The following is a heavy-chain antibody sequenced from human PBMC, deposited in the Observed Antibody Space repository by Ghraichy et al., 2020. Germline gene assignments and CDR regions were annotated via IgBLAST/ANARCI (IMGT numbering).Heavy chain of an antibody. D-gene: IGHD6-19*01. CDR2: INHSGST. CDR3: ARGPVRAGWYFSGGY. Sequence: SETLSLTFAVFSGSFSGYYWSWIRQPPGKGLDWFGDINHSGSTNYNPSLKSRVTLSVDTSKNQFSLNLRSVTAADTAVYYCARGPVRAGWYFSGGYWGQGTLVTVSS. CDR1: SGSFSGYY. V-gene: IGHV4-34*01. J-gene: IGHJ4*02.